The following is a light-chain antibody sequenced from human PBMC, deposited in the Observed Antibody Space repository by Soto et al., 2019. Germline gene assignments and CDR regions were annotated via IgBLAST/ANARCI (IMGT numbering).Light chain of an antibody. CDR2: GAS. Sequence: EIVMTQSPATLSVSPGERATLSCRAGQNIHTNLAWYQQKPGQAPRLPFYGASTGATGLPARFSGSGSGTEFTLTISSLQSEDFAVYFCQQYSALPMTFGQGTRLEIK. V-gene: IGKV3-15*01. CDR1: QNIHTN. J-gene: IGKJ5*01. CDR3: QQYSALPMT.